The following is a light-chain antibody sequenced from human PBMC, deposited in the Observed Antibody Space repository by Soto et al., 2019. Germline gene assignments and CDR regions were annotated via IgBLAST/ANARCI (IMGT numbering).Light chain of an antibody. CDR1: SSDVGGYNY. Sequence: QSALTQPPSASGSPGQSVTISCTGTSSDVGGYNYVSWYQQHPGKAPKLMIYEVSKRPSGVPDRFSGSKSGNTASLTVSGLQAEDAADYYCSSFAANNNFVYVFGPGTKLTVL. J-gene: IGLJ1*01. CDR3: SSFAANNNFVYV. CDR2: EVS. V-gene: IGLV2-8*01.